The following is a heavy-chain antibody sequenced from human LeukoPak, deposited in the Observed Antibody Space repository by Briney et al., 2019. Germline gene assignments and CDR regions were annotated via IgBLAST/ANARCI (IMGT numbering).Heavy chain of an antibody. CDR2: IKSRVDGETT. V-gene: IGHV3-15*01. Sequence: GGSLRLSCAASGFTFSSAWMSWVRQAPGKGLEWVGRIKSRVDGETTEYSVPVKGTFTISRDDSKNTLYLQMDNLKTEDTAVYYCTTGKGLDSSVSGPYFFDYWGQGILVTVSS. D-gene: IGHD3-22*01. J-gene: IGHJ4*02. CDR1: GFTFSSAW. CDR3: TTGKGLDSSVSGPYFFDY.